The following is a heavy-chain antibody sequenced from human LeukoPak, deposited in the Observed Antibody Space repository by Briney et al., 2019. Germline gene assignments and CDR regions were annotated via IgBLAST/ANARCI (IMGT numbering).Heavy chain of an antibody. CDR3: ARDSLGYCSSTSCPRDAFDI. CDR2: IIPIFGTA. Sequence: ASVKVSCKASGGTFSSYAISWVRQAPGQGLEWMGGIIPIFGTANYAQKFQGRVMITTDESTSTAYMELSSLRSEDTAVYYCARDSLGYCSSTSCPRDAFDIWGQGTMVTVSS. V-gene: IGHV1-69*05. CDR1: GGTFSSYA. J-gene: IGHJ3*02. D-gene: IGHD2-2*01.